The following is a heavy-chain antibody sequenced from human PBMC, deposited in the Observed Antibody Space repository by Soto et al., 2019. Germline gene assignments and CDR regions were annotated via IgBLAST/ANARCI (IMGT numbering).Heavy chain of an antibody. CDR1: GGSFSGYY. CDR3: ARGIADPQQLVLHLPRFDP. V-gene: IGHV4-34*01. J-gene: IGHJ5*02. Sequence: SETLSLTCAVYGGSFSGYYWSWIRQPPGKGLEWIGEINHSGSTNYNPSLKSRVTIPVDTSKNQFSLKLSSVTAADTAVYYCARGIADPQQLVLHLPRFDPWGQGTLVTVSS. D-gene: IGHD6-13*01. CDR2: INHSGST.